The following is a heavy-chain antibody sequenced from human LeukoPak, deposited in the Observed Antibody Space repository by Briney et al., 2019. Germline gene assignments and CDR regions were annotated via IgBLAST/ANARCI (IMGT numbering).Heavy chain of an antibody. Sequence: GESLKISCKGSGYSFTSYWIGWVRQMPGKGLEWMGIIYPGDSDTRYSPSFQGQVTISADKSISTAYLQWSSLKASDTAMYYCARQTYSSRGSLYYGMDVWGKGITVTVSS. D-gene: IGHD6-13*01. CDR2: IYPGDSDT. V-gene: IGHV5-51*01. J-gene: IGHJ6*04. CDR1: GYSFTSYW. CDR3: ARQTYSSRGSLYYGMDV.